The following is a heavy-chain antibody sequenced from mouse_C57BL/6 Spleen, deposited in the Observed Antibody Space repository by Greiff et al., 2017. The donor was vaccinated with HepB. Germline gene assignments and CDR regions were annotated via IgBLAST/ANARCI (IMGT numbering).Heavy chain of an antibody. J-gene: IGHJ3*01. CDR3: ARDYYGSSYLFAY. CDR1: GFNIKDYY. Sequence: VQLQQSGAELVKPGASVKLSCTASGFNIKDYYMYWVKQRTEQGLEWIGRIDPEDGETKSAPKFQGKATITADTSSNTAYLQLSSLTSEDTSVYYCARDYYGSSYLFAYWGQGALFTVSA. D-gene: IGHD1-1*01. V-gene: IGHV14-2*01. CDR2: IDPEDGET.